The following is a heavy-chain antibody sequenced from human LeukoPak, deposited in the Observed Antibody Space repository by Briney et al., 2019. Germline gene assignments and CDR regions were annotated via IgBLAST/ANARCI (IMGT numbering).Heavy chain of an antibody. CDR3: ARGRYSGYDYVLDS. CDR1: GVAFITHG. CDR2: IWHDGSNE. J-gene: IGHJ5*01. V-gene: IGHV3-33*01. D-gene: IGHD5-12*01. Sequence: GGSRKLSCKGSGVAFITHGIHWVGQAPGKGPEWLQPIWHDGSNEEYGDSVKGRVTISRDNSKSTLYLRITSLRDEDTAVYFCARGRYSGYDYVLDSWGQGTLVTVSS.